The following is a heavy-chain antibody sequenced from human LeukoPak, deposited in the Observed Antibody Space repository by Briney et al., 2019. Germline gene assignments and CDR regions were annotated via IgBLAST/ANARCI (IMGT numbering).Heavy chain of an antibody. Sequence: SVKVSCKASGGTFSSYAISWVRQAPGQGLEWMGRIIPILGLANYAQKFQGRVTITADKSASTAYMELSSLRSEDTAVYYCARDGGYSSSWYAYYFDYWGQGTLVTVSS. V-gene: IGHV1-69*04. CDR1: GGTFSSYA. CDR3: ARDGGYSSSWYAYYFDY. CDR2: IIPILGLA. D-gene: IGHD6-13*01. J-gene: IGHJ4*02.